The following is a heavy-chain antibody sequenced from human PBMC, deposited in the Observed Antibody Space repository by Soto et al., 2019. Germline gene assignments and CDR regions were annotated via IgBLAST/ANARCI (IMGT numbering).Heavy chain of an antibody. CDR3: ARDQGGSYDSWFDP. V-gene: IGHV3-21*06. D-gene: IGHD1-26*01. Sequence: EVQLLESGGGLVQPGGSLRLSCTFTFSMYSMNWVRQAPGKGLEWVASISSGSAYIKYAESVKGRFTISRDNAKNSLHLQMNSLRAEDTAIYHCARDQGGSYDSWFDPWGQGTLVTVSS. CDR1: FTFSMYS. CDR2: ISSGSAYI. J-gene: IGHJ5*02.